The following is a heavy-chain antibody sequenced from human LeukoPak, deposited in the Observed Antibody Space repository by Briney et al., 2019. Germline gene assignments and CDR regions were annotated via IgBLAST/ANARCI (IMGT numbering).Heavy chain of an antibody. J-gene: IGHJ4*02. D-gene: IGHD5-18*01. CDR1: GYTFTSYG. CDR3: ARDQSVRYSHGYPRLYFDY. Sequence: GASVKVSCKASGYTFTSYGISWVRQAPGQGLEWMGWISAYNGNTNYAQKLQGRVTMTTDTSTSTAYMELRSLRSDDTAVYYCARDQSVRYSHGYPRLYFDYWGQGTLVTVSS. V-gene: IGHV1-18*01. CDR2: ISAYNGNT.